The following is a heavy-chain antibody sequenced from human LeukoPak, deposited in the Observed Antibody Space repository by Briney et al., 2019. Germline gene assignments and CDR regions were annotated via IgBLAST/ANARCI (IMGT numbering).Heavy chain of an antibody. D-gene: IGHD4-17*01. CDR3: ARDESDYVYDY. CDR2: IYTSGTT. CDR1: GGSISSYY. J-gene: IGHJ4*02. Sequence: SETLSLTCTVSGGSISSYYWSWIRQPAGKGLEWIGRIYTSGTTHYNPSLKSRVTMSVDTSKNQFSLKLSSVTAADTAVYYCARDESDYVYDYWGQGTLVTVSS. V-gene: IGHV4-4*07.